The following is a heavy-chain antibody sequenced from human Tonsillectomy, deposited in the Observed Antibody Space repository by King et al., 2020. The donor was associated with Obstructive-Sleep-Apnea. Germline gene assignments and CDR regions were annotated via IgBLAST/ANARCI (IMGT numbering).Heavy chain of an antibody. CDR2: ISYDGDIT. CDR3: ATKDHNNYGTYYFGMDV. V-gene: IGHV3-30-3*01. CDR1: GFIFNNYA. D-gene: IGHD1-14*01. J-gene: IGHJ6*02. Sequence: VQLVQSGGGVVQPGRSLRISCVASGFIFNNYAVHWVRQPPGQGLEWVSMISYDGDITYYADSVKGRFTISRDNSKNTLYLQMSSLRVEDTAVYYCATKDHNNYGTYYFGMDVWGQGTTVTVSS.